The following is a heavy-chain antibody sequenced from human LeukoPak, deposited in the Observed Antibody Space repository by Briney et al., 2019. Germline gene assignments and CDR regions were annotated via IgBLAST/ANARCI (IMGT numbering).Heavy chain of an antibody. J-gene: IGHJ4*02. CDR3: SRGANGIAATGRSEDY. Sequence: GGSLRLSCTASGFIFGDYAMTWVRQAPGKGLELLGFIRSNTFGVSTEYAASVQGRFTISRDDSKSVAYLEMKSLKTEDTAVYFCSRGANGIAATGRSEDYWGQGTRVIVTS. D-gene: IGHD6-13*01. CDR2: IRSNTFGVST. CDR1: GFIFGDYA. V-gene: IGHV3-49*04.